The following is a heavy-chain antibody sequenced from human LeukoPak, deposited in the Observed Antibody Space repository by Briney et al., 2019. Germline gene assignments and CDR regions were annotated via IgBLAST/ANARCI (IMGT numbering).Heavy chain of an antibody. Sequence: GGSLRLSCAASGFTFSSYAMHWVRQAPGQGLEWVAVISYDGSNKYYADSVKGRFTISRDNSKNTLYLQMNSLRAEDTAVYYCARDGHSSGWPFDYWGQGTLVTVSS. V-gene: IGHV3-30-3*01. CDR1: GFTFSSYA. CDR2: ISYDGSNK. CDR3: ARDGHSSGWPFDY. D-gene: IGHD6-19*01. J-gene: IGHJ4*02.